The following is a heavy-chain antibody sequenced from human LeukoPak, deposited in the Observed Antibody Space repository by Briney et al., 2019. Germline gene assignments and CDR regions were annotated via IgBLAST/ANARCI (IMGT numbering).Heavy chain of an antibody. CDR2: ISSSGSTI. CDR1: RFTFSSYE. J-gene: IGHJ1*01. V-gene: IGHV3-48*03. D-gene: IGHD3-10*01. CDR3: ARAYYYGSGSL. Sequence: GGSLRLSCAASRFTFSSYEMNWVRQAPGKGLERVSYISSSGSTIYYADSVKGRFTISRDNAKNSLYLQMNSLRAEDTAVYYCARAYYYGSGSLWGQGTLVTVSS.